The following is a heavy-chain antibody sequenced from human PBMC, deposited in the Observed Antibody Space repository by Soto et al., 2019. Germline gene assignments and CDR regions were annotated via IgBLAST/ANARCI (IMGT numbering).Heavy chain of an antibody. J-gene: IGHJ4*02. CDR3: ARRTRGLHIDS. Sequence: EVQLVESGGGLVKPGESLRLSCAASGFTFSDYSMNWVRQAPGKGLEWVSSVSISSSHIYYAESVKGRFTISRDNARNSLYLQMTSLRAEDTAVYYCARRTRGLHIDSWGQGTRVTVSS. CDR2: VSISSSHI. CDR1: GFTFSDYS. V-gene: IGHV3-21*01.